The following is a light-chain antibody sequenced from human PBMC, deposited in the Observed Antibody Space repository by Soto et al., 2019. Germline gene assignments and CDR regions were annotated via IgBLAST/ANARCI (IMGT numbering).Light chain of an antibody. CDR3: GSYTISSTLMI. CDR1: PGDIGAYNY. V-gene: IGLV2-14*03. J-gene: IGLJ2*01. CDR2: DVT. Sequence: QSALTQPASVSGSPGQSITISCSGTPGDIGAYNYVSWYQHLPGKAPKVIIYDVTNRPSGVSSRFSGSKSGTTASLTISGLQAEDEANYYCGSYTISSTLMIFGGGTKVTVL.